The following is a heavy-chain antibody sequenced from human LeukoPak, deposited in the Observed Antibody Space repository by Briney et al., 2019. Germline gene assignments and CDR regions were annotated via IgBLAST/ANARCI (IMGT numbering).Heavy chain of an antibody. CDR1: GGSISPYY. CDR3: ARSGGSGTYYDGTFDY. Sequence: SETLSLTCTVSGGSISPYYWSWIRQPAGKGLEWIGRIYTSGSTSYNPSLKSRVTMPVDTSKNQLSLKVSSVTAADTAVYYCARSGGSGTYYDGTFDYWGQGTLVTVSS. J-gene: IGHJ4*02. CDR2: IYTSGST. V-gene: IGHV4-4*07. D-gene: IGHD1-26*01.